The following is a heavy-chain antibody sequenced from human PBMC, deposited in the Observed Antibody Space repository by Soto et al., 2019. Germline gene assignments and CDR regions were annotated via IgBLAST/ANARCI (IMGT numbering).Heavy chain of an antibody. CDR1: GYTFTSYA. V-gene: IGHV1-3*01. CDR2: INAGNGNT. Sequence: GASVKVSCKASGYTFTSYAMHWVRQAPGQRLEWMGWINAGNGNTKYSQKFQGRVTITRDTSASTAYMELSSLRSEDTAVYYCARVGDCTNGVCYGWFDPWGQGTLVTVSS. D-gene: IGHD2-8*01. CDR3: ARVGDCTNGVCYGWFDP. J-gene: IGHJ5*02.